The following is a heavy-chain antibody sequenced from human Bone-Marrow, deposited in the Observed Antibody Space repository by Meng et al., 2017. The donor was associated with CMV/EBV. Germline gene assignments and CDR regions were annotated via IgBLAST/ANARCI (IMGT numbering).Heavy chain of an antibody. V-gene: IGHV3-48*03. CDR1: GFTFSSYE. J-gene: IGHJ3*02. CDR2: ISSSGSTI. D-gene: IGHD2-2*01. CDR3: ARDIRTYIVVVPAAIVDPARGHAFDI. Sequence: GGSLRLSCAASGFTFSSYEMNWVRQAPGKGLEWVSYISSSGSTIYYADSVKGRFTISRDNAKNSLYLQMNSLRAEDTAVYYCARDIRTYIVVVPAAIVDPARGHAFDIWGQGTMVTV.